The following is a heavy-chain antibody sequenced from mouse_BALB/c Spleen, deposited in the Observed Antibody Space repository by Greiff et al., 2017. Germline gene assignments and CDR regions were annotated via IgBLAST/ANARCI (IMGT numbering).Heavy chain of an antibody. CDR3: ARDLRGAMDY. Sequence: EVKLMESGGGLVKPGGSLKLSCAASGFTFSSYAMSWVRQSPEKRLEWVAEISSGGSYTYYPDTVTGRFTISRDNAKNTLYLEMSSLRSEDTAMYYCARDLRGAMDYWGQGTSVTVSS. CDR1: GFTFSSYA. CDR2: ISSGGSYT. V-gene: IGHV5-9-4*01. J-gene: IGHJ4*01.